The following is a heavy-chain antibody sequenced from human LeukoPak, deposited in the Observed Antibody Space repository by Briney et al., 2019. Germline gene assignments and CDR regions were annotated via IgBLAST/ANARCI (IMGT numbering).Heavy chain of an antibody. J-gene: IGHJ4*02. D-gene: IGHD6-13*01. Sequence: SETLSLTCAVSGGSISSSNWWGWVRQPPGKGLEWIGGIYHSGSTNYNPSLKSRVTMSVDKSKNQFSLKLSSVTAADTAVYYCARGSRITQQQLIWGQGTLVTVSS. CDR2: IYHSGST. V-gene: IGHV4-4*02. CDR3: ARGSRITQQQLI. CDR1: GGSISSSNW.